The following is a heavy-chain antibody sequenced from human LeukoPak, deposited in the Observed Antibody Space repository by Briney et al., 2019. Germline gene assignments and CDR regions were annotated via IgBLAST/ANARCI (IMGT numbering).Heavy chain of an antibody. V-gene: IGHV3-23*01. J-gene: IGHJ4*02. Sequence: GGSLRLSCAASGFSFSTYGLHWVRHTPGKGLEWVSAISGSGGSTYYADSVKGRFTISRDNSKNTLYLQMNSLRAEDTAVYYCARDSLYRFDYWGQGTPVTVSS. CDR1: GFSFSTYG. D-gene: IGHD5/OR15-5a*01. CDR2: ISGSGGST. CDR3: ARDSLYRFDY.